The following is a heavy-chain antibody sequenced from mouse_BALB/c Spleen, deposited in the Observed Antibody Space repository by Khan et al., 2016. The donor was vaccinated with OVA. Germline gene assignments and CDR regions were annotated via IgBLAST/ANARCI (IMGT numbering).Heavy chain of an antibody. Sequence: VQLKESGGGLVKPGGSLKLSCAASGFTFSSYTLSWVRQTPEKRLEWVATISSGATYTYYPDRLKGRFTISRDNAKNTLYLQMSSLQSEDTAMYYCTRDGNYAHWFFDVWGAGTTVTVSS. V-gene: IGHV5-6-4*01. D-gene: IGHD2-1*01. CDR3: TRDGNYAHWFFDV. J-gene: IGHJ1*01. CDR2: ISSGATYT. CDR1: GFTFSSYT.